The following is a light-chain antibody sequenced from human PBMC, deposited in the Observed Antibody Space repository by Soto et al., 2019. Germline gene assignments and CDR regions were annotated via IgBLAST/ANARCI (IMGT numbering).Light chain of an antibody. CDR2: GKR. Sequence: QSVLTQPPSVSRAPGQRVTISCPGSSSNIGAGYDVNWYRQLIGTAPKLLIYGKRDRPSGVPDRFSGSKSGTSASLAITCLQAEDEAEDFCRSYDRSLRTYVFGSGTNVTVL. CDR3: RSYDRSLRTYV. CDR1: SSNIGAGYD. V-gene: IGLV1-40*01. J-gene: IGLJ1*01.